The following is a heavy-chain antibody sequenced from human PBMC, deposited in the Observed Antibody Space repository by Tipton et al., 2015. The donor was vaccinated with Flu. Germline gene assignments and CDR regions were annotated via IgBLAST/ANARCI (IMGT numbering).Heavy chain of an antibody. J-gene: IGHJ5*02. CDR2: IYYSGSI. V-gene: IGHV4-59*08. CDR1: GGSISSHY. CDR3: ARHSSSARGWFDP. D-gene: IGHD3-10*01. Sequence: TLSLTCTVSGGSISSHYWSWIRQPPGKGLEWIGYIYYSGSISYNPSLKSRVTISVDTSKNQFSLKLSSVTAADTAVYYCARHSSSARGWFDPWGQGTLVTVSS.